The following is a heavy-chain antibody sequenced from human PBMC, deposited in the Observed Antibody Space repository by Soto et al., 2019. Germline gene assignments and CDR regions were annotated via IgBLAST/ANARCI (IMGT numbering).Heavy chain of an antibody. Sequence: GASVKVSCKASGYTFTSYYMHWVRQAPGQGLEWMGIINPSGGSTSYAQKFQGRVTMTRDTSTSTVYMELSSLRSEDTAVYYCARNSQYDILTGYYPIDDYWGKGTLVTVST. CDR1: GYTFTSYY. J-gene: IGHJ4*02. CDR2: INPSGGST. CDR3: ARNSQYDILTGYYPIDDY. V-gene: IGHV1-46*03. D-gene: IGHD3-9*01.